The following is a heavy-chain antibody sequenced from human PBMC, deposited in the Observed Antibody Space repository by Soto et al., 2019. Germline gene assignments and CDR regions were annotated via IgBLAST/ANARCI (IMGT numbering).Heavy chain of an antibody. CDR1: GYTFTGYY. Sequence: ASVKVSCKASGYTFTGYYMHWVRQAPGQGLEWMGWINPNSGGTNYAQKFQGWVTMTRDTSISTAYMELSRLRSDDTAVYYCAREDYCSSTSCYETTRDYYYGMDVWGQGTTVTVSS. V-gene: IGHV1-2*04. D-gene: IGHD2-2*01. CDR3: AREDYCSSTSCYETTRDYYYGMDV. J-gene: IGHJ6*02. CDR2: INPNSGGT.